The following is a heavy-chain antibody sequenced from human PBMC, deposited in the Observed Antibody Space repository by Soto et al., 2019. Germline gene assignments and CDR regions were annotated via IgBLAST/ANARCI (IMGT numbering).Heavy chain of an antibody. CDR1: GGTFSSYA. CDR2: IIPIFGTA. CDR3: ARIRQWLVPLFDY. V-gene: IGHV1-69*13. J-gene: IGHJ4*02. Sequence: ASVKVSCKASGGTFSSYAISWVRQAPGQGLEWMGGIIPIFGTANYAQKFQGRVTITAGESTSTAYMELSSLRSEDTAVYYCARIRQWLVPLFDYWGQGTLVTVSS. D-gene: IGHD6-19*01.